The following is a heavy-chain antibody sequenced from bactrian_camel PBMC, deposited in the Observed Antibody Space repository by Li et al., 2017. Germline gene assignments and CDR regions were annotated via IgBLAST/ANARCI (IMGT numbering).Heavy chain of an antibody. J-gene: IGHJ6*01. CDR3: ARGRVRWRCQDFGY. V-gene: IGHV3S9*01. Sequence: VQLVESGGDSVQPGGSLTLSCKVSGYDISSYPLGWFRQHPSGNGRQGIAAVDSDGTTTYADSSKGRFTISRDSAKNTLDLQMNSLKPEDTAIYYCARGRVRWRCQDFGYYGRGTQVTVS. CDR1: GYDISSYP. CDR2: VDSDGTT. D-gene: IGHD7*01.